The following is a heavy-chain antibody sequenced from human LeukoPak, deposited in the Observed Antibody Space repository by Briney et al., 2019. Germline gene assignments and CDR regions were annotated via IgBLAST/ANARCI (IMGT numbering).Heavy chain of an antibody. CDR3: AKEQKNIVVGVAATTLDY. CDR1: GFTFSSYA. J-gene: IGHJ4*02. D-gene: IGHD2-15*01. V-gene: IGHV3-23*01. Sequence: RPGGSLRLSCAASGFTFSSYAMSWVRQAPGKGLEWVSDISGSGGSTYYADSVKGRFTISRDNSKNTLYLQMNSLRAEDTAVYYCAKEQKNIVVGVAATTLDYWGQGTLVTVSS. CDR2: ISGSGGST.